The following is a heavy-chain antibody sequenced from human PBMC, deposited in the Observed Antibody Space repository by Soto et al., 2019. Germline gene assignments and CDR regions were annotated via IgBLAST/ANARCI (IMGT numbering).Heavy chain of an antibody. CDR3: ARTGYRVYYYGMDV. CDR1: GFTFSDCA. CDR2: IGGSGGST. Sequence: PGGSLRLSCAASGFTFSDCAMSWVRQAPGKGLDWVSGIGGSGGSTNYAASVKGRFTISRDKSISTAYLQWSSLKASDTAMYYCARTGYRVYYYGMDVWGQGTTVTVSS. D-gene: IGHD5-12*01. J-gene: IGHJ6*02. V-gene: IGHV3-23*01.